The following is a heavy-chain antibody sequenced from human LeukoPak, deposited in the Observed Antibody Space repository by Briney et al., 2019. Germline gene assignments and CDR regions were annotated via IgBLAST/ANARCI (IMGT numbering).Heavy chain of an antibody. CDR1: GGTFSSYA. J-gene: IGHJ5*02. CDR3: ARGYSSGFNWFDP. D-gene: IGHD6-19*01. V-gene: IGHV1-69*06. CDR2: IIPIFGTA. Sequence: SVKVSCTPSGGTFSSYAISWGRQSPGQGLEWMGRIIPIFGTANYAQKFQGRVTITADKSTSTAYMELSSLRSEDTAVYYCARGYSSGFNWFDPWGQGTLVTVSS.